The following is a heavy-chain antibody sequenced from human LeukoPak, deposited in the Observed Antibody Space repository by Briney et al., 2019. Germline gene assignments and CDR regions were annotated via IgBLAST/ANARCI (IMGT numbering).Heavy chain of an antibody. CDR1: GFTFSNYG. V-gene: IGHV3-23*01. J-gene: IGHJ4*02. D-gene: IGHD5-12*01. Sequence: QAGGSLRLSCAASGFTFSNYGMSWVRQAPGKGLEWVSGISGSGVSTYYADSVKGRFTISRDNSKNTLYLQMNSLRAEDTAVYYCAKDTGSGYDYFSYYFDYWGQGTLVTVSS. CDR3: AKDTGSGYDYFSYYFDY. CDR2: ISGSGVST.